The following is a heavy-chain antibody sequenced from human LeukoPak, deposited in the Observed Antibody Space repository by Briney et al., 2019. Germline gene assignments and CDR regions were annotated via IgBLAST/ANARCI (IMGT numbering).Heavy chain of an antibody. CDR3: ARRKVGGTGDY. D-gene: IGHD1-26*01. J-gene: IGHJ4*02. V-gene: IGHV3-23*01. CDR2: VSGNGGSS. Sequence: ETLSLTCTVSGGSISSSSYYWGWIRQPPGKGLEWVSAVSGNGGSSFYADSVKGRFTISRDNSKNTLFLQVDSLRAEDSAIYYCARRKVGGTGDYWGQGTQVTVSS. CDR1: GGSISSSSYY.